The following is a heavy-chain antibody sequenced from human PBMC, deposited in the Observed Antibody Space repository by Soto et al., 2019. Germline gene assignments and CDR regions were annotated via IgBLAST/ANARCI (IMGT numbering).Heavy chain of an antibody. CDR1: GYTFTNNV. D-gene: IGHD2-15*01. V-gene: IGHV1-3*04. CDR3: ARDLRGYCSGGSCLPYYYGMDV. J-gene: IGHJ6*02. Sequence: GASVKVSCKASGYTFTNNVIHWLRQAPGQTLEWMGWIHTAKGNTKYSQKFEARVTLTRDTAASTAYMELNSLRSDDTAVYYCARDLRGYCSGGSCLPYYYGMDVWGQGTTVTVSS. CDR2: IHTAKGNT.